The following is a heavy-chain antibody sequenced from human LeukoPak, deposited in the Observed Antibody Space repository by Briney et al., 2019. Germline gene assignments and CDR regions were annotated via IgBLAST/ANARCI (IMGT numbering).Heavy chain of an antibody. D-gene: IGHD7-27*01. CDR3: ARETNWHYFDS. Sequence: SETLSLTCTVSGGSISSYYWSWIRQPPGKGLEYIGYIYYSGSTYYNPSLRSRVTMSIDTSKSQFSLRLSSVTAADTAVYYCARETNWHYFDSWGQGTLVTVSS. CDR2: IYYSGST. J-gene: IGHJ4*02. V-gene: IGHV4-30-4*08. CDR1: GGSISSYY.